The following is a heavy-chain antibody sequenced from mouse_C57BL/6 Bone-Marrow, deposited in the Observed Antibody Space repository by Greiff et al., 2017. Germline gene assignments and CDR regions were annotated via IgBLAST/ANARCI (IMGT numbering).Heavy chain of an antibody. D-gene: IGHD2-10*02. Sequence: QVQLKQPGAELVKPGASVKMSCKASGYTFTIYWITWVKQRPGQGLEWIGDIYPTSGRTNYNEKFKSKAILTVDTSSNTAYMQLSSLTSEDSAVFDCARSGTQGRSMDYWGQGTTLTGSS. CDR3: ARSGTQGRSMDY. CDR2: IYPTSGRT. CDR1: GYTFTIYW. J-gene: IGHJ2*01. V-gene: IGHV1-55*01.